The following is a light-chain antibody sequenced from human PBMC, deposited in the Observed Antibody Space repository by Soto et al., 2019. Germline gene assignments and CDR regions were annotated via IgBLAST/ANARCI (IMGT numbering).Light chain of an antibody. Sequence: DIQMTQSPSSLSASVGDRVTITCQASQDISNYLNWYQQKPGKAPKLLIYDASNLETGVPSRSSGSGSGTDSTFTISSLQPEDIATYYCQQYDNLPLTFGQGTKLEIK. J-gene: IGKJ2*01. CDR2: DAS. CDR1: QDISNY. CDR3: QQYDNLPLT. V-gene: IGKV1-33*01.